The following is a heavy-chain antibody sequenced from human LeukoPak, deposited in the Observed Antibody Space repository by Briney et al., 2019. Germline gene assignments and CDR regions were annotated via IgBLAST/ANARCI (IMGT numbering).Heavy chain of an antibody. CDR3: ASEAYCSGGRCSVQRVAS. V-gene: IGHV1-2*02. Sequence: ASVKVSCKASGYTFPAYYMHWVRPAPGKGLAWMGWIDSKNGDTKYAQKFQSRLTITRDTSIGIAYMELRSLTSDDTAVYCASEAYCSGGRCSVQRVASWGQGTPVTVSS. CDR2: IDSKNGDT. CDR1: GYTFPAYY. D-gene: IGHD2-15*01. J-gene: IGHJ5*02.